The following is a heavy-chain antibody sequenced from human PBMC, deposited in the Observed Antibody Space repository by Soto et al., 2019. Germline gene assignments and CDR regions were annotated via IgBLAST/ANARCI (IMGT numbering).Heavy chain of an antibody. CDR2: IIPIFGTT. J-gene: IGHJ4*02. D-gene: IGHD5-12*01. Sequence: QVQLVQSGAEVKKPGSSVKVSCKTSGDIFSGYSISWVRQAPGQGLEWMGGIIPIFGTTNYAQRFNGRVTITADKSTSTGYMELYSLKSEDTAVYYCSRDLGSGYDPGDYWGKGPLVTVSS. CDR3: SRDLGSGYDPGDY. CDR1: GDIFSGYS. V-gene: IGHV1-69*14.